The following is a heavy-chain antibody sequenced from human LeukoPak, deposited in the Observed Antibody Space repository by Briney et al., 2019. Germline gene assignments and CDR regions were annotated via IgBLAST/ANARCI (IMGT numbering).Heavy chain of an antibody. J-gene: IGHJ4*02. V-gene: IGHV3-15*01. CDR1: GFTFSDAW. CDR2: IKSKSEGGTI. Sequence: PGGSLRLSCAASGFTFSDAWMSWVRQAPGKGLESVGRIKSKSEGGTIDCVAPVQGRFTISRDDSRNTVYLQMNSLRTEDTAVYYCTSGGGTMDFWGQGTLVTVSS. CDR3: TSGGGTMDF. D-gene: IGHD2-15*01.